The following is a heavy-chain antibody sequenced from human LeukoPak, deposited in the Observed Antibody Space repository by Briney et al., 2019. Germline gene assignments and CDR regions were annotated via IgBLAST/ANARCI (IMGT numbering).Heavy chain of an antibody. J-gene: IGHJ6*03. Sequence: PGGSLRLSCAASGFTFSSYGMSWVRQAPGKGLEWVSVISDSGGSTYYADSVKGRFTISRDDSKNTLYLQMNSLRAEDTAVYYCAKQLRVYYYMDVWGKGTTVTVSS. CDR1: GFTFSSYG. V-gene: IGHV3-23*01. CDR2: ISDSGGST. CDR3: AKQLRVYYYMDV. D-gene: IGHD1-7*01.